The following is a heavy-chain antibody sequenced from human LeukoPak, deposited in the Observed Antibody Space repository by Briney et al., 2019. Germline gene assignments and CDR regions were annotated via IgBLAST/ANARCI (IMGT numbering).Heavy chain of an antibody. D-gene: IGHD5-12*01. Sequence: SETLSLTCAVYGGSFSGYCWSWIRQPPGQGLEWMGEINHRGSTNYNPSLKSRVTISVDTSKNQFSRSLSAVAVTDTAVYNDARESSSHIVARDDAFDIWGQGTLVTVSS. V-gene: IGHV4-34*01. CDR3: ARESSSHIVARDDAFDI. CDR1: GGSFSGYC. J-gene: IGHJ4*03. CDR2: INHRGST.